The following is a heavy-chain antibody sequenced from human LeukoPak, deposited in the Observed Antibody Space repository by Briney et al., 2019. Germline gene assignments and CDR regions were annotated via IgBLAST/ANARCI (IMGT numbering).Heavy chain of an antibody. CDR2: INPNSGGT. CDR1: GYTFTGCY. J-gene: IGHJ4*02. CDR3: ARDRGPSGYFDY. D-gene: IGHD3/OR15-3a*01. Sequence: ASVKVSCKASGYTFTGCYMHWLRQASGQGLEWMGWINPNSGGTNYAQKFQGRVTMTRDTSISTAYMELSRLRSDDTAVYYCARDRGPSGYFDYWGQGTLVTVSS. V-gene: IGHV1-2*02.